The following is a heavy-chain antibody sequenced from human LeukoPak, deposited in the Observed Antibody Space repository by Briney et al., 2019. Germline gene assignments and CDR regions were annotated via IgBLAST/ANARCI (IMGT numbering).Heavy chain of an antibody. CDR2: INPNNGNT. CDR3: ARVLTTITTSDF. V-gene: IGHV1-2*02. CDR1: GYTFSTFY. J-gene: IGHJ4*02. D-gene: IGHD4-17*01. Sequence: ASVKVSCKASGYTFSTFYILWVRQAAGQGLEWMAWINPNNGNTKFAQKFQGRVIMTTDTSISTAYMELSGLQSDDTAVYYCARVLTTITTSDFWGQGTQVTVSS.